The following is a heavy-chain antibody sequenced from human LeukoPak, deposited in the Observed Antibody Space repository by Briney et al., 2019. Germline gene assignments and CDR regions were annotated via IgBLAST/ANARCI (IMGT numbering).Heavy chain of an antibody. CDR2: IYYSGST. Sequence: PSETLSLTCTVSGGSISSSSYYWGWIRQPPGKGLEWIGSIYYSGSTYYNPSLKSRVTISVDTSKNQFSLKLSSVTAADTAVYYCARRRLPMGGYYFDYWGQGTLVTVSS. V-gene: IGHV4-39*01. D-gene: IGHD3-16*01. J-gene: IGHJ4*02. CDR3: ARRRLPMGGYYFDY. CDR1: GGSISSSSYY.